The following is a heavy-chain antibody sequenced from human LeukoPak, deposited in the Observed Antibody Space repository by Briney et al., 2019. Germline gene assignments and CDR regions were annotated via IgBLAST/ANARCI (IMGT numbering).Heavy chain of an antibody. CDR2: IYYSGST. D-gene: IGHD3-16*02. CDR3: ARINYDYVWGSYRYTFDY. J-gene: IGHJ4*02. Sequence: SETLSLTCTVSGGSISSYYWSWIRQPPGKGLEWIGYIYYSGSTNYNPSLKSRVTISVDTSKNQFSLKLSSVTAADTAVYYCARINYDYVWGSYRYTFDYWGQGTLVNVSS. CDR1: GGSISSYY. V-gene: IGHV4-59*01.